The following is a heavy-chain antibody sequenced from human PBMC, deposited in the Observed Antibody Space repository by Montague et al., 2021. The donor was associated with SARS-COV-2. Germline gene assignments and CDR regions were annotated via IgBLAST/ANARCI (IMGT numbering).Heavy chain of an antibody. Sequence: TLSLTCTVSGGSISSYYWSWIRQPPGKALEWLARIDWDDDKYYSTSLQTRLTISKDTSNNEVVLKLTNLDPVDTATYYCARMANCIAVAGFFEYWGQGTHVTVSS. CDR3: ARMANCIAVAGFFEY. CDR2: IDWDDDK. J-gene: IGHJ4*02. CDR1: GGSISSYYW. V-gene: IGHV2-70*11. D-gene: IGHD6-19*01.